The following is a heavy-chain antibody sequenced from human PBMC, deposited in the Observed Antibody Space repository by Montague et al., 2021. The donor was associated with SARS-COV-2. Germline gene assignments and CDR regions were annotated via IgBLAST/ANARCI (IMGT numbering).Heavy chain of an antibody. D-gene: IGHD6-13*01. V-gene: IGHV4-34*01. J-gene: IGHJ4*02. CDR3: ARGHYSSSWYGIRYYFDY. CDR1: GGSFSGYY. CDR2: INHSGST. Sequence: SETLFLTCAVYGGSFSGYYWSWIRQPPGKGLEWIGEINHSGSTNYNPSLKSRVTISVDTSKNQFSLKLGSVTAADTAVYYCARGHYSSSWYGIRYYFDYWGQGTLVTVSS.